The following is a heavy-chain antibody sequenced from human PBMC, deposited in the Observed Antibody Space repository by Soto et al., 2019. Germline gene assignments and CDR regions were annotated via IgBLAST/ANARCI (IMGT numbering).Heavy chain of an antibody. CDR1: GFTFSSYA. Sequence: GGSLRLSCAASGFTFSSYAMHWVRQAPGKELEWVAVISYDGSNKYYADSVKGRFTISRDNSKNTLYLQMNSLRAEDTAVYYCARDSVQWELRTTGVYWGQGTLVTVSS. CDR3: ARDSVQWELRTTGVY. V-gene: IGHV3-30-3*01. CDR2: ISYDGSNK. J-gene: IGHJ4*02. D-gene: IGHD1-26*01.